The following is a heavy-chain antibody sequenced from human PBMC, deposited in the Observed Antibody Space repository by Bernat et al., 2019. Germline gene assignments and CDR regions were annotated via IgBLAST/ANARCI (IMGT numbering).Heavy chain of an antibody. V-gene: IGHV3-53*01. CDR2: IYSGGDT. CDR1: GFTVSSNY. D-gene: IGHD7-27*01. Sequence: EVQLVESGGGLIQPGGSLRLSCAASGFTVSSNYMSWVRQAPGKGLEWVSLIYSGGDTYYAESVKGRFTISRDNSKNMLYLQMNSLRADDTAGYYGATKANWGASDHWGQGTLVTVSS. J-gene: IGHJ4*02. CDR3: ATKANWGASDH.